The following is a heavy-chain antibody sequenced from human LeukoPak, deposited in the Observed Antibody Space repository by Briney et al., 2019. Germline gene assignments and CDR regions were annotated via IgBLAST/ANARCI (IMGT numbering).Heavy chain of an antibody. Sequence: PSETLSLTCTVSGGSISSYYWSWIRQPPGKGLEWIGYIYYSGSTNYNPSLKSRVTISVDTSKNQFSLKLSSVTAADTAVYYCARDYPSTDYGDYYYYYMDVWGKGTTVTVSS. V-gene: IGHV4-59*01. CDR3: ARDYPSTDYGDYYYYYMDV. CDR2: IYYSGST. CDR1: GGSISSYY. D-gene: IGHD4-17*01. J-gene: IGHJ6*03.